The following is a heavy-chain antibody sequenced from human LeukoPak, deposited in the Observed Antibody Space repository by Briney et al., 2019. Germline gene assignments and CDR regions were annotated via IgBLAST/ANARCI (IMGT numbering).Heavy chain of an antibody. CDR2: INPSGGST. V-gene: IGHV1-46*01. D-gene: IGHD3-22*01. Sequence: ASVKVSCKASGYTFTNYYMVWVRQAPGQGLEWMGIINPSGGSTSYAQKFQGRVTMTRDTSTSTVYMELSSLRSEDTAVYYCARDLTHRRNYDNSGYQIVPAFWGQGTLVTVSS. CDR1: GYTFTNYY. J-gene: IGHJ4*02. CDR3: ARDLTHRRNYDNSGYQIVPAF.